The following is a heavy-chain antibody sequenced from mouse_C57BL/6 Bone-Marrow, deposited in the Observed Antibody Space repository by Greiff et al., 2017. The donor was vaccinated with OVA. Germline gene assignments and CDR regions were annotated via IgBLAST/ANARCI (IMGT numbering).Heavy chain of an antibody. Sequence: QVQLQQSGAELVRPGTSVKVSCKASGYAFTNYLIEWVKQRPGQGLEWIGVINPGSGGTNYNEKFKGKATLTADKSSSTAYMQLSSLTSDDCAVYFCARKNRFDVWGTGTTVTVSS. CDR3: ARKNRFDV. J-gene: IGHJ1*03. CDR1: GYAFTNYL. CDR2: INPGSGGT. V-gene: IGHV1-54*01.